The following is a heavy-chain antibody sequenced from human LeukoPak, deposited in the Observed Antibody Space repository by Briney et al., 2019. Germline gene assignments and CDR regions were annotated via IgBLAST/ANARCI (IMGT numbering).Heavy chain of an antibody. J-gene: IGHJ3*02. V-gene: IGHV1-69*13. CDR2: IIPIFGTA. CDR3: ARPTPRSGDAFDI. Sequence: ASVKVSCKASGGTFSSYAISWVRQAPGQGLEWMGGIIPIFGTANYAQKFQGRVTITADESTSTAYMELRSLRSDDTAVYYCARPTPRSGDAFDIWGQGTMVTVSS. CDR1: GGTFSSYA.